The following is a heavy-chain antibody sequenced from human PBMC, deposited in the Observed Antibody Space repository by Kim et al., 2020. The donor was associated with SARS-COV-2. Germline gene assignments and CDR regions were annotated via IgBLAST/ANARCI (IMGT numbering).Heavy chain of an antibody. V-gene: IGHV3-30*04. CDR2: ISYDGSNK. CDR3: ASDPTVTTYFVY. J-gene: IGHJ4*02. CDR1: GFTFSSYA. D-gene: IGHD4-17*01. Sequence: GGSLRLSCAASGFTFSSYAMHWVRQAPGKGLEWVAVISYDGSNKYYADSAKGRFTITRDNSKNTLYLQMNSLRAEDTAAYYCASDPTVTTYFVYWCQGTL.